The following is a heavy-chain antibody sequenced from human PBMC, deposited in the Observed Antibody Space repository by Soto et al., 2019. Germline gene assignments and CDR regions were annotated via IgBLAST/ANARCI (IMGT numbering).Heavy chain of an antibody. CDR1: GFTVSSNY. CDR3: ARELPAYYDILTGYYDYYMDV. D-gene: IGHD3-9*01. J-gene: IGHJ6*03. CDR2: IYSGGST. Sequence: EVQLVESGGGLVQPGGSLRLSCAASGFTVSSNYMSWVRQAPGKGLEWVSVIYSGGSTYYADSVKGRFTISRHNSKNTLYLQMNSLRAEDTAVYYCARELPAYYDILTGYYDYYMDVWGKGTTVTVSS. V-gene: IGHV3-53*04.